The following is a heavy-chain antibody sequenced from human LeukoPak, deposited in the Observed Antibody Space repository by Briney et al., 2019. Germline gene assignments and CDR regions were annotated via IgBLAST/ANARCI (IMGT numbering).Heavy chain of an antibody. CDR1: GCTFSSYY. CDR3: AGQIASAGTAGFDF. J-gene: IGHJ4*02. CDR2: IYSTGST. D-gene: IGHD6-13*01. V-gene: IGHV4-4*07. Sequence: SETLSLTCTVSGCTFSSYYWSWIRQPAGKGLEWIGRIYSTGSTNYNPSRKSRVTMSVDTSKNQFSLRLRAGTAADTAVYYCAGQIASAGTAGFDFWGQGALVTVSS.